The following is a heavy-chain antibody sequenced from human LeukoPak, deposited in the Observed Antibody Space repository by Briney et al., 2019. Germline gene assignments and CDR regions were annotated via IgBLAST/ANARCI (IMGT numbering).Heavy chain of an antibody. CDR2: IYYSGST. V-gene: IGHV4-59*01. J-gene: IGHJ4*02. D-gene: IGHD5-24*01. Sequence: PSETLSLTCTVSGGSISSYYWSWIRQPPEKGLEWIGYIYYSGSTNYSPSLKSRVTISVDTSKNQFSLKLSSVTAADTAVYYCARAAGRDGYNYGYWGQGTLVTVSP. CDR3: ARAAGRDGYNYGY. CDR1: GGSISSYY.